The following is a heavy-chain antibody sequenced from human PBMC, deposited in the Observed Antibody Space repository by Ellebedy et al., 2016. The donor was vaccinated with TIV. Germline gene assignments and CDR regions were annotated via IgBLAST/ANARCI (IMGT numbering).Heavy chain of an antibody. V-gene: IGHV4-4*07. CDR3: ARHGPQWFDAFDL. J-gene: IGHJ3*01. Sequence: SETLSLTCAVSGVSITSHFWTWIRQPAGGGLEWIGRLHPSGTPNYNPSLKSRVIMSRDTSKDQFPLKLSSVTAADTAVYYCARHGPQWFDAFDLWGQGTLVTVSS. D-gene: IGHD3-22*01. CDR2: LHPSGTP. CDR1: GVSITSHF.